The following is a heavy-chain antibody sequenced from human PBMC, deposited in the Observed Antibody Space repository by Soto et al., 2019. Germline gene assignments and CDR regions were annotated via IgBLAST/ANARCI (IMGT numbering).Heavy chain of an antibody. V-gene: IGHV3-11*01. Sequence: GGSLRLSCAASGFTFSDSYMIWIRQAPGKGLERISYITFSGNTVYYADSLKGRFTISRDNAKNSLYLQMNRLRAEDTAVYYCARVSWREKYGMDVWGQGTTVTVSS. CDR2: ITFSGNTV. CDR3: ARVSWREKYGMDV. CDR1: GFTFSDSY. J-gene: IGHJ6*02.